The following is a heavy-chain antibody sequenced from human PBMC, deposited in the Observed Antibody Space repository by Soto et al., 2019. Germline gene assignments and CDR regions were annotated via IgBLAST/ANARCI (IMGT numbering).Heavy chain of an antibody. Sequence: GGSLRLSCAASGFTFDDYAMHWVRQAPGKGLEWVSGISWNSGSIGYADSVKGRFTISRDNAKNSLYLQMNSLRAEDTALYYCAKDFKQGGILAAAGTDPGDFDYWGQGTLVTVSS. J-gene: IGHJ4*02. CDR2: ISWNSGSI. V-gene: IGHV3-9*01. CDR1: GFTFDDYA. CDR3: AKDFKQGGILAAAGTDPGDFDY. D-gene: IGHD6-13*01.